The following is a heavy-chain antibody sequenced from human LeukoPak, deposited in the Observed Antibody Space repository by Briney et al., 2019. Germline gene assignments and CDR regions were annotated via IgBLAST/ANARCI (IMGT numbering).Heavy chain of an antibody. D-gene: IGHD1-26*01. Sequence: PGGSLRLSCAASGFTFSSYGMSWVRQAPGKGLEWVSGISGSGGSTDYADSVKGRFTISRDNSKNTLYLQMNNLRAEDTAVYYCARTGGSQGGNYWGQGTLVTVSS. J-gene: IGHJ4*02. CDR1: GFTFSSYG. CDR2: ISGSGGST. V-gene: IGHV3-23*01. CDR3: ARTGGSQGGNY.